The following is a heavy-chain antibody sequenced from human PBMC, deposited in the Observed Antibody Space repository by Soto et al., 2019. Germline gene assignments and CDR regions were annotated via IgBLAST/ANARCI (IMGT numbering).Heavy chain of an antibody. CDR1: GYTFTSYG. D-gene: IGHD3-22*01. CDR3: AREGYYDSSGYATPFDY. V-gene: IGHV1-18*01. J-gene: IGHJ4*02. CDR2: ISAYNGNT. Sequence: QVQLVQSGAEVKKPGASVKVSCKAYGYTFTSYGISWVRQAPGQGLEWMGWISAYNGNTNYAQKLQGRVTMTTDTSTSTAYIELRSLRSDDTAVYYCAREGYYDSSGYATPFDYWGQGTLATVSS.